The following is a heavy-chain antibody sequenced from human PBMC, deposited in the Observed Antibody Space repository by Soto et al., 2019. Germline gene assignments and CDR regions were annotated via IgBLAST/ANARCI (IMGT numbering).Heavy chain of an antibody. Sequence: GGSLRLSCAASGFIFSSHWMRWVRQAPGKGLVGVSHIGPDGSNIWEADSVQGRFTISRDNARNRLYLQMNSLRDEDTAIYYCVRDNNWSFDYWGQGIRVTVSS. CDR1: GFIFSSHW. D-gene: IGHD1-1*01. CDR3: VRDNNWSFDY. CDR2: IGPDGSNI. J-gene: IGHJ4*02. V-gene: IGHV3-74*01.